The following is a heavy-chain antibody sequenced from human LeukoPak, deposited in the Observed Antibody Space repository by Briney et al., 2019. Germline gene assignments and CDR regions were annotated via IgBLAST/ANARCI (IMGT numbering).Heavy chain of an antibody. V-gene: IGHV3-30*02. CDR1: GFTFSTYG. Sequence: GGSLRLSCAASGFTFSTYGMHWVREAPGKGLEWVAFIRYVGSNKYYADSVKGRFTISRDNSKNTLYLQMNSLRAEDTAVYYCAKVLLGYYYDSSGYYNYMDVWGKGTTVTVSS. CDR2: IRYVGSNK. J-gene: IGHJ6*03. CDR3: AKVLLGYYYDSSGYYNYMDV. D-gene: IGHD3-22*01.